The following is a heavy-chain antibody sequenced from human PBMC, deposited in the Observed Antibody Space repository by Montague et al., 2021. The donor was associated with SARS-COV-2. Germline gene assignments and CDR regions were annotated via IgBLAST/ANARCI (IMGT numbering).Heavy chain of an antibody. CDR1: GDSVSSTAAA. CDR2: TYYRSEWHT. Sequence: CAISGDSVSSTAAAWNWIRQSPSRGLEWLGRTYYRSEWHTDYAVXXEGRLAIDADTSKNQVSLQLNSVIPEDTAVYFCASSGITLTGLDAFDIWGQGTMVTVSS. V-gene: IGHV6-1*01. CDR3: ASSGITLTGLDAFDI. D-gene: IGHD3-9*01. J-gene: IGHJ3*02.